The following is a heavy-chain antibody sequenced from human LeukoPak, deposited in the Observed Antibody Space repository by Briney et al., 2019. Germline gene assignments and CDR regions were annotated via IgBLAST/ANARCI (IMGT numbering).Heavy chain of an antibody. CDR1: GGSINSATYY. D-gene: IGHD3-10*01. Sequence: SETLSLTCTVSGGSINSATYYWGWIRQPPGKGLEWIGSIYYSGSTCYNPSLKSRVTISLDTSKNQFSLKLNSVTAADTAVFYCARDYGRAYYFDSWGQGTLVTVSS. V-gene: IGHV4-39*07. CDR3: ARDYGRAYYFDS. CDR2: IYYSGST. J-gene: IGHJ4*02.